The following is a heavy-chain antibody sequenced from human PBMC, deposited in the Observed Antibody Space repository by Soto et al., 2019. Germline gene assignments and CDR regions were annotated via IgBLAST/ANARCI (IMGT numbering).Heavy chain of an antibody. D-gene: IGHD4-17*01. J-gene: IGHJ4*01. CDR2: IHQSGVT. CDR3: ARHSRNGDYDY. Sequence: HVQLQESGPGLVKPWETLSLTCSVSGGSLGTYYWSWLRQFPGKDLEWIAYIHQSGVTDYNPSLQSRVTISVDTSEDQFSPTVFSVTAADTALYYCARHSRNGDYDYWGHGIHVTVSS. V-gene: IGHV4-59*08. CDR1: GGSLGTYY.